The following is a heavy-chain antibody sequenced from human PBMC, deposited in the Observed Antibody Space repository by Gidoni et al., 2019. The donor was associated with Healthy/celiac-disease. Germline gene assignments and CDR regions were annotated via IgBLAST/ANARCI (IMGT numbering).Heavy chain of an antibody. V-gene: IGHV3-7*01. D-gene: IGHD7-27*01. CDR2: IKQDGSEK. CDR3: ARDLPHSGLGIPYYYYGMDV. Sequence: VRQAPGKGLEWVANIKQDGSEKYYVDSVKGRFTISRDNAKNSLYLQMNSLRAEDTAVYYCARDLPHSGLGIPYYYYGMDVWGQGTTVTVSS. J-gene: IGHJ6*02.